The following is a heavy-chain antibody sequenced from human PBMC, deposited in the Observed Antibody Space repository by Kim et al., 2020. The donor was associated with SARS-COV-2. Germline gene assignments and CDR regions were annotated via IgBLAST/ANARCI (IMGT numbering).Heavy chain of an antibody. V-gene: IGHV3-74*01. CDR3: ARTEQWVDPFDY. J-gene: IGHJ4*02. Sequence: SYADFGKGRFPISRDNAKNTLFLQMNSLRAEDTAVYFCARTEQWVDPFDYWGQGTLVTVSS. D-gene: IGHD6-19*01.